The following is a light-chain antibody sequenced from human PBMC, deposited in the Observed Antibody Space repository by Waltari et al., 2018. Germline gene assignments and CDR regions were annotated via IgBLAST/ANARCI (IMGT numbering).Light chain of an antibody. V-gene: IGLV2-14*01. CDR2: EVS. CDR1: SSDIGTYNY. J-gene: IGLJ1*01. Sequence: QSALTQPPSASGSPGQSVTISCTGTSSDIGTYNYVSWYQQYPGKAPQLMIYEVSFRPSGISNRFSGSKSGNTATLTISGLQAEDEADYYCSSKTSASGVFGTGTTVTVL. CDR3: SSKTSASGV.